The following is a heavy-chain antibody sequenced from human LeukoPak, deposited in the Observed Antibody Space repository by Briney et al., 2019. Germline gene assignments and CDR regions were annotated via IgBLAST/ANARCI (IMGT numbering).Heavy chain of an antibody. CDR1: GGSISSYY. J-gene: IGHJ4*02. CDR2: VSYSGRT. V-gene: IGHV4-59*08. Sequence: KPSETLSLTCTVSGGSISSYYWSWIRQPAGKGLECIGYVSYSGRTNHNPSLKSRVTISADTSKNQFSLKLTSVTAVDTAVYYCARHERGAENLDYWGQGTLVTVPS. CDR3: ARHERGAENLDY. D-gene: IGHD1-1*01.